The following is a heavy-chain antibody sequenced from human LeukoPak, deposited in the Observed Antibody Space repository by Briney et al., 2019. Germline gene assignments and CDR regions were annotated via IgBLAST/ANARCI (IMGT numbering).Heavy chain of an antibody. CDR1: RFAFSNYA. V-gene: IGHV3-23*01. CDR2: ISDSGAKT. J-gene: IGHJ4*02. CDR3: AKDLIGRIAAAGTFDY. Sequence: AGGSLRLSCAASRFAFSNYAMSWVRQAPGKGLEWVSAISDSGAKTYYADSVKGRFTISRDNSKNTLYLQMNSLRAEDTAVYYCAKDLIGRIAAAGTFDYWGQGTLVTVSS. D-gene: IGHD6-13*01.